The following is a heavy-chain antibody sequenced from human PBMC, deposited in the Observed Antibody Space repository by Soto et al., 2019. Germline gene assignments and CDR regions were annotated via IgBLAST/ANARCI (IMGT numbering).Heavy chain of an antibody. CDR1: GGSIRNIFW. CDR2: IYHSGST. D-gene: IGHD1-1*01. CDR3: ARAYNWKLDY. J-gene: IGHJ4*02. V-gene: IGHV4-4*02. Sequence: PSETLSLTCAVSGGSIRNIFWWSWVRQPPGKGLEWIGEIYHSGSTNYNPSLKSRVTMSVDKSKNQFSLELSSVTAADTAVYYCARAYNWKLDYWGQGTLVTVSS.